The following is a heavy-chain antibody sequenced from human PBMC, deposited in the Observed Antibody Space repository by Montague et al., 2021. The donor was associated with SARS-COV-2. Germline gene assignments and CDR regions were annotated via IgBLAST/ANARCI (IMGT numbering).Heavy chain of an antibody. CDR1: GGSFSTYS. D-gene: IGHD3-10*01. J-gene: IGHJ6*03. Sequence: SETLSLTCAVHGGSFSTYSWNWIRQPPGKGLEWIGEIHHGGSTNYNPSLKSRVTISADMSKNQFSLKLTSVAAADTAVYYCARLGDGVVPSPILGVGPYHSYYYMDVWGKGTTVTVSS. V-gene: IGHV4-34*01. CDR2: IHHGGST. CDR3: ARLGDGVVPSPILGVGPYHSYYYMDV.